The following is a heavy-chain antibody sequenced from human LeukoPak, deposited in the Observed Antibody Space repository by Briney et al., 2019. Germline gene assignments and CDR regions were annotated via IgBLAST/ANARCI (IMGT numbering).Heavy chain of an antibody. J-gene: IGHJ4*02. CDR2: IKKDGSEK. Sequence: GGSLRLSCAASGFTFSGYWMSWVRQAPGKGLEWVANIKKDGSEKYYVDSVKGRFTISRDNAKNSLYLQMNSLRAEDTAVYHCARSPSGYDSFDYWGQGTLVAVSS. V-gene: IGHV3-7*01. CDR3: ARSPSGYDSFDY. CDR1: GFTFSGYW. D-gene: IGHD5-12*01.